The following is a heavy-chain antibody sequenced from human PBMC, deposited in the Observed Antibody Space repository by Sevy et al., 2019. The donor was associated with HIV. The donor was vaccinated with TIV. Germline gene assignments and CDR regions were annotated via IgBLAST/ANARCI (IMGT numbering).Heavy chain of an antibody. Sequence: GGSLRLSCAASGFTFNSYAMHWVRQAPGKGLEWVAVISYDSSYQHYEDSVKGRFTISRDNSKKTMYLQMNSLRVEDTAVYYCAGGSGDLGILDIWGQGRKVTVSS. D-gene: IGHD4-17*01. V-gene: IGHV3-30*03. CDR1: GFTFNSYA. CDR2: ISYDSSYQ. CDR3: AGGSGDLGILDI. J-gene: IGHJ3*02.